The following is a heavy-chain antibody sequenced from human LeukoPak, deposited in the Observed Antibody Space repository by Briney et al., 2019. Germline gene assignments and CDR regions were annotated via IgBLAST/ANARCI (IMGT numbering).Heavy chain of an antibody. CDR2: ISAYNGNT. Sequence: ASVNVSCKASGYTFTSYGISWVRQAPGQGLEWMGWISAYNGNTNYAQKLQGRVTMTTDTSTSTAYMELRSLRSDDTAVYYCARDVGGGYCSGGSCYPGANWFDPWGQGTLVTVSS. J-gene: IGHJ5*02. CDR1: GYTFTSYG. D-gene: IGHD2-15*01. CDR3: ARDVGGGYCSGGSCYPGANWFDP. V-gene: IGHV1-18*04.